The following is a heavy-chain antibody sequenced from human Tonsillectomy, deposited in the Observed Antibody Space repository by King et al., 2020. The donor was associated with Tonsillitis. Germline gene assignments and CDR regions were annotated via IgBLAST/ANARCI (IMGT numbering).Heavy chain of an antibody. V-gene: IGHV3-30*02. J-gene: IGHJ4*02. CDR2: IRFDGSNE. CDR1: GFIFGAYG. Sequence: QVQLVESGGGVVQPGGSLKLSCAASGFIFGAYGMHWVRQAPDKGLEWVAFIRFDGSNEYHADSVKGRFTVSRDNSKNTLYLPMNSLGSEDTAVYYCAKDPGEIPSVDYYFDYWGQGTLVTVSS. D-gene: IGHD1-26*01. CDR3: AKDPGEIPSVDYYFDY.